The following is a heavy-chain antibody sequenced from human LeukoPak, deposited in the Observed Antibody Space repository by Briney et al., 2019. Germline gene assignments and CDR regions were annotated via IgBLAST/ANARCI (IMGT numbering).Heavy chain of an antibody. J-gene: IGHJ6*02. D-gene: IGHD1-26*01. CDR2: IYYSGST. CDR1: GGSISSYY. V-gene: IGHV4-59*01. Sequence: SETLSLTCTVSGGSISSYYWSWNRQPPGKGLEWIGYIYYSGSTNYNPSLKSRVTISVDTSKNQFSLKLSSVTAADTAVYYCARGGATSYYYGMDVWGQGTTVTVSS. CDR3: ARGGATSYYYGMDV.